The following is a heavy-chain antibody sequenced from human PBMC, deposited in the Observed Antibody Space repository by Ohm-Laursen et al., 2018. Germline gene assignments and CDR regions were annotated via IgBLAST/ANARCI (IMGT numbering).Heavy chain of an antibody. D-gene: IGHD7-27*01. J-gene: IGHJ4*02. CDR2: ISGCTGKT. CDR3: ARALNWAFEF. Sequence: SVKVSCKTSGYIFTSYGINWVRQAPGQGLEWMGWISGCTGKTNYAQKFQGRVAVTTDTSTATAYMELRSLRSDDTAVYYCARALNWAFEFWGQGTLVSVSS. CDR1: GYIFTSYG. V-gene: IGHV1-18*01.